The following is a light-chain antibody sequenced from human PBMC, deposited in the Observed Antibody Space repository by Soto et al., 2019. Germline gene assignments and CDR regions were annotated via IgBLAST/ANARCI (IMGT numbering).Light chain of an antibody. J-gene: IGKJ1*01. Sequence: EIVLTQSPATLSVSPGERATLSCRASQSVSTSLAWYQQKPGQAPRLLIYDVSNRATGIPARFSGSGSKKDFTLTISSLEPEDLAVYFCQRRINWPWTFGRGTKVEI. CDR2: DVS. CDR3: QRRINWPWT. CDR1: QSVSTS. V-gene: IGKV3-11*01.